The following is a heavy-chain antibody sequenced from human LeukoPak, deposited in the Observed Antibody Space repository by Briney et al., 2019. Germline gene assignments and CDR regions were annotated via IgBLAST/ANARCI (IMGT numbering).Heavy chain of an antibody. V-gene: IGHV3-23*01. CDR3: AKAMTTVTSLVYY. Sequence: GGSLRLSCAAAGFTLSNYSVSWVRQAPGKGLEWGSNISGVGANTYYADSVKGLFTISRDNSKNTLYLQMNSLRAEDTAAYYCAKAMTTVTSLVYYWGQGTLVTVSS. J-gene: IGHJ4*02. D-gene: IGHD4-17*01. CDR1: GFTLSNYS. CDR2: ISGVGANT.